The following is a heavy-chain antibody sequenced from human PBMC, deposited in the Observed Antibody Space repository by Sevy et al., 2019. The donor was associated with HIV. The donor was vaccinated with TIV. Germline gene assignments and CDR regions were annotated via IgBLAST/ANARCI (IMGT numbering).Heavy chain of an antibody. D-gene: IGHD5-12*01. CDR1: GFTLSSYS. CDR2: IDSSSSNR. J-gene: IGHJ6*02. V-gene: IGHV3-48*01. CDR3: AREGGYTDQGMDV. Sequence: GGSLRLSCAASGFTLSSYSMNWVRQAPGKGLEWLSYIDSSSSNRYYAESVKGRFTVSRDNAKKSLYVQMNSLRGEDTAVYYCAREGGYTDQGMDVWGQGPTVTVSS.